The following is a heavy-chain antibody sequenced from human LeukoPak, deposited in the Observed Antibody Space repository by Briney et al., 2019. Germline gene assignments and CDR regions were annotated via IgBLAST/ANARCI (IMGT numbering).Heavy chain of an antibody. Sequence: SETLSLTCTVSGGSISTYYWRWLRQPPGKGLEWIGYIYYSGSTNYNPSLKRRVTISVDTSKNQFSLKLSSVTAADTAVYYCARDRYSNYYYYGMDVWGQGTTVTVSS. D-gene: IGHD6-13*01. J-gene: IGHJ6*02. V-gene: IGHV4-59*01. CDR3: ARDRYSNYYYYGMDV. CDR2: IYYSGST. CDR1: GGSISTYY.